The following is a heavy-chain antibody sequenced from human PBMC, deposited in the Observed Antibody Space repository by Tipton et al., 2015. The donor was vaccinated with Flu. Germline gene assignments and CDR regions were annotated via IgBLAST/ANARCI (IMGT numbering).Heavy chain of an antibody. CDR2: IDSGGKT. V-gene: IGHV3-53*01. J-gene: IGHJ4*02. CDR1: GFIVSSNY. Sequence: VQLVQSGGGLIQPGGSLRLSCVASGFIVSSNYMSWARQAPGKGLEWVAVIDSGGKTYYADSVKGRATISRDNSKNMLYLQMNSLRAEDTAVYYCARLSKWGQGTLVTVSS. CDR3: ARLSK.